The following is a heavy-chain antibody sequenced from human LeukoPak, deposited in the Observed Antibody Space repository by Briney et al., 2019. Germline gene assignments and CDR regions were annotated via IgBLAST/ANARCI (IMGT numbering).Heavy chain of an antibody. CDR1: GFTFSNYG. D-gene: IGHD1-26*01. CDR2: ISYDGSNK. CDR3: AKASIVGATHFDY. J-gene: IGHJ4*02. V-gene: IGHV3-30*18. Sequence: GGSLRLSCAASGFTFSNYGMHWVRQAPGKGLEWVAIISYDGSNKYYADSVKGRFTISRDNSKNTLFLQMNSLRAEDTAVYYCAKASIVGATHFDYWGQGTLVTVSS.